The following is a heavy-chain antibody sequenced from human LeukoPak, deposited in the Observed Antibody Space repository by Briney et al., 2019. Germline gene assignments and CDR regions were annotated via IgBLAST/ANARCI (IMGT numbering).Heavy chain of an antibody. CDR2: INPNSGGT. V-gene: IGHV1-2*02. J-gene: IGHJ1*01. Sequence: ASVKASCKASGYPLTGNYLHWVQQPPGQGLEWMEWINPNSGGTNYAQKFQGRVTMTRDTSIGTAYMELNRLRSDDTAVYYCARGSYDSSDFEYFHHWGQGTLVTVSS. CDR1: GYPLTGNY. CDR3: ARGSYDSSDFEYFHH. D-gene: IGHD3-22*01.